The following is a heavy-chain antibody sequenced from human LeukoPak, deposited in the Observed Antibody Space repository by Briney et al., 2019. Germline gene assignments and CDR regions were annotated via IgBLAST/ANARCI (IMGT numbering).Heavy chain of an antibody. Sequence: PSETLFLTCTVSGVPISNYYWSWIRQPAGKGLEWIGRIYSSGTTIYNPSLQSRVTMSVDTSKNEFSLKLSSVTAADPAVNFCASGSIVYDPWGQGTLVTVSS. CDR2: IYSSGTT. CDR1: GVPISNYY. V-gene: IGHV4-4*07. D-gene: IGHD5/OR15-5a*01. CDR3: ASGSIVYDP. J-gene: IGHJ5*02.